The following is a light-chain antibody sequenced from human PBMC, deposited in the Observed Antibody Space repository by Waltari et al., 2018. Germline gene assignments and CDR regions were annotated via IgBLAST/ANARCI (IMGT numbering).Light chain of an antibody. CDR2: HAS. CDR3: QKYESLPAT. J-gene: IGKJ1*01. V-gene: IGKV3-20*01. CDR1: QSIGIY. Sequence: EIVLTQSPGPLSLSPGERATLSCRASQSIGIYLAWYQQKPGQAPRLLIYHASSRATGIPDRFSGSGSGTDFSLTISRLEPEDFAVYYCQKYESLPATFGQGTKVEIK.